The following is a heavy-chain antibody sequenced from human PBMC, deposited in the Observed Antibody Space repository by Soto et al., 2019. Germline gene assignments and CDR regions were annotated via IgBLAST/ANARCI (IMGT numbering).Heavy chain of an antibody. D-gene: IGHD6-19*01. CDR1: GYSFTSYC. V-gene: IGHV5-51*01. CDR3: ARGPASLAVAAGYGMDV. J-gene: IGHJ6*02. CDR2: IYPGDSDT. Sequence: GESLKISCKGSGYSFTSYCIGWVLQMPWKGLEWMGIIYPGDSDTRYSPSFQGQVTISADKSISTAYLQWSSLKASDTAMYYCARGPASLAVAAGYGMDVWGQGTTVTVSS.